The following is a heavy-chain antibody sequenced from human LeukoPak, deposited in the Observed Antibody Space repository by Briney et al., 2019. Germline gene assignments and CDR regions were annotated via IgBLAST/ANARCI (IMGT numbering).Heavy chain of an antibody. CDR3: APSGDSSGYYYLPFDY. V-gene: IGHV3-30*02. J-gene: IGHJ4*02. CDR1: GFTFSSYG. Sequence: GGSLRLSCAASGFTFSSYGMHWVRQAPGKGLEWVAFIRYGGSNKYYADSVKGRFTISRDNSKNTLYLQMNSLRAEDTAVYYCAPSGDSSGYYYLPFDYWGQGTLVTVSS. CDR2: IRYGGSNK. D-gene: IGHD3-22*01.